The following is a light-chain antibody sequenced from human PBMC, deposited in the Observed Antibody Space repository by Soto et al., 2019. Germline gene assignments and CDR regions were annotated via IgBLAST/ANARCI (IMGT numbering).Light chain of an antibody. CDR1: QSVSSSY. V-gene: IGKV3-20*01. CDR2: GAS. CDR3: QQYGSSPL. J-gene: IGKJ2*01. Sequence: EIVLTQCPGTLSLSPGERATLSCRASQSVSSSYLAWYQQKPGQAPRLLIYGASSRATGIPDRFSGSGSGTDFTLTISRLEPEDFAVYYCQQYGSSPLFGQGTKLEIK.